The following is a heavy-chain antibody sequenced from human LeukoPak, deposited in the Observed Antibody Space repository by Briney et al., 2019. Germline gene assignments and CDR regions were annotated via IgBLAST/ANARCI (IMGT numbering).Heavy chain of an antibody. Sequence: PSETLSLTCTVSGGSISSYYWSWIRQPPGKGLEWIGYIYYSGSTNYNPSLKSRVTISVDTSKNQFSLKLSSVTAADTAVYYCARDVVGPTVNRPYYYYGMDVWGQGTTVTVSS. CDR3: ARDVVGPTVNRPYYYYGMDV. V-gene: IGHV4-59*01. D-gene: IGHD4-17*01. CDR2: IYYSGST. J-gene: IGHJ6*02. CDR1: GGSISSYY.